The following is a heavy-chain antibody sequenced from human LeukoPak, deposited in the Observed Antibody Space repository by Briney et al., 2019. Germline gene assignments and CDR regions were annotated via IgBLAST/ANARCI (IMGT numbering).Heavy chain of an antibody. J-gene: IGHJ4*02. V-gene: IGHV4-38-2*01. CDR2: IYYSGST. CDR3: ASMYGDYAY. D-gene: IGHD4-17*01. Sequence: PSETLSLTCAVSGYSISSGYYWGWIRQPPGKGLEWIGSIYYSGSTYYNPSLKSRVTISVDTSKNQFSLKLSSVTAADTAVYYCASMYGDYAYWGQGTLVTVPS. CDR1: GYSISSGYY.